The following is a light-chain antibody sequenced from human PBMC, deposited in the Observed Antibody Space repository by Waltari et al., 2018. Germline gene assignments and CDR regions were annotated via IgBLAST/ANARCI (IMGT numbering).Light chain of an antibody. CDR3: QQNNDWPPWT. CDR1: QSVTTN. V-gene: IGKV3-15*01. J-gene: IGKJ1*01. Sequence: EIVMTQSPASLSLSPGERATLSCRASQSVTTNLAWYQQKPGQAPRLLIYGASTRAAGIPVRFSGSGSGTEFTLTVSGLQSEDFAIYYCQQNNDWPPWTFGQGTKVEIK. CDR2: GAS.